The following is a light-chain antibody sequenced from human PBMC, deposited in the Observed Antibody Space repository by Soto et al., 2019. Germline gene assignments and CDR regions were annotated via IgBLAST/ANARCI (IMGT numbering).Light chain of an antibody. J-gene: IGKJ1*01. CDR2: DAS. Sequence: EFVLTQSPGTLSLSPGERATLSCRASQTVRNNYLAWYQQKPGQAPRLLIFDASKRATGIPARFSGSGSGTDFTLTISSLETEDLAVYYCQHRSNWPSWTFGAGTKVDIK. V-gene: IGKV3-11*01. CDR3: QHRSNWPSWT. CDR1: QTVRNNY.